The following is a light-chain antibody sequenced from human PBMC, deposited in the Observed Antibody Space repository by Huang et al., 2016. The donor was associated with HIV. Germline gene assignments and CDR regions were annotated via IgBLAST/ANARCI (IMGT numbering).Light chain of an antibody. CDR1: QVISSA. Sequence: THLTQSPSSLSANVGDRVVLTCRAGQVISSALAWFQQKPGKPPRLLIDGASALETGVPGRFSGSESGTEFTLTISSLQPDDFATYFCQKYDSYPWTFGQGTKVEIK. CDR2: GAS. J-gene: IGKJ1*01. V-gene: IGKV1-13*02. CDR3: QKYDSYPWT.